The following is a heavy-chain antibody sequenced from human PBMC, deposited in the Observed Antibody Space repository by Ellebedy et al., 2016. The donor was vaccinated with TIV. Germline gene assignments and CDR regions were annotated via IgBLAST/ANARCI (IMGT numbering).Heavy chain of an antibody. CDR2: ISGSGSSTI. Sequence: GESLKISXAASGFTFSTYSMNWVRQAPGKGLEWVSYISGSGSSTIYYADSVEGRFTISRDNSKNSLYLQMSSLRDEDTAVYYCARDYSSYSSGWSYYFDYWGQGTLVTVSS. V-gene: IGHV3-48*02. CDR1: GFTFSTYS. J-gene: IGHJ4*02. CDR3: ARDYSSYSSGWSYYFDY. D-gene: IGHD6-19*01.